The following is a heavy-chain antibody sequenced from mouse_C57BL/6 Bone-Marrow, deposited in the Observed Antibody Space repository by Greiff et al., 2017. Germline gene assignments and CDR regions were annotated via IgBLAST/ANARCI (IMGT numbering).Heavy chain of an antibody. J-gene: IGHJ4*01. V-gene: IGHV5-9*01. D-gene: IGHD1-1*01. CDR3: ARKGLLGAMDY. CDR2: ISGGGGNT. CDR1: GFTFSSYT. Sequence: EVKVVESGGGLVKPGGSLKLSCAASGFTFSSYTMSWVRQTPEKRLEWVATISGGGGNTYYPDSVKGRFTISRDNAKNTLYLQMGSLRSEDTALYYCARKGLLGAMDYWGQGTSVTVSS.